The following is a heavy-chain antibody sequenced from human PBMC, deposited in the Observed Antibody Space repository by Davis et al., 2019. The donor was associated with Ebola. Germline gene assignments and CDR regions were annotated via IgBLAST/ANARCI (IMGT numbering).Heavy chain of an antibody. CDR1: GFTFGDYT. CDR2: INGDRGRI. CDR3: AKAKFSGSALIGH. D-gene: IGHD1-26*01. J-gene: IGHJ4*02. V-gene: IGHV3-43*02. Sequence: PGGSLRLSCATSGFTFGDYTMHWVRQAPGKGLEWVSFINGDRGRIDYADSVKGRFTIFGDNSKNSLYLQMNSLTTEDTALYYCAKAKFSGSALIGHWGQGTLVTVSS.